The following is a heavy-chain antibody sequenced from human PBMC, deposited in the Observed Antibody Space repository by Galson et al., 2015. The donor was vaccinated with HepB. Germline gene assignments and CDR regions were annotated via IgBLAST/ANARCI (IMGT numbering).Heavy chain of an antibody. CDR2: IKQDGSEK. CDR1: GFTFRSYW. J-gene: IGHJ4*02. Sequence: LRLSCAASGFTFRSYWMSWVRQAPGKGLEWVANIKQDGSEKYYVDSVKGRFTISRDNAKNSLYLQMNSLRAEDTAVYYCARDRDPDGSGSYPDYWGQGTLVTVSS. CDR3: ARDRDPDGSGSYPDY. D-gene: IGHD3-10*01. V-gene: IGHV3-7*03.